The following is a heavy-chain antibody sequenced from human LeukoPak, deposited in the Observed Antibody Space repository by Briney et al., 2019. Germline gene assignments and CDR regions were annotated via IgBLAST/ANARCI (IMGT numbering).Heavy chain of an antibody. J-gene: IGHJ4*02. CDR3: ATIKRGNIFGYFDF. Sequence: SETLSLTCAVSGASMNTHYWSWIRQPPGKGLEWIGYMLDTVTTKDNPSLKSRFTLSADTSKNQFSLRLTSVTAADSAVYYCATIKRGNIFGYFDFWGQGIPVTVSS. D-gene: IGHD5-18*01. CDR1: GASMNTHY. CDR2: MLDTVTT. V-gene: IGHV4-59*11.